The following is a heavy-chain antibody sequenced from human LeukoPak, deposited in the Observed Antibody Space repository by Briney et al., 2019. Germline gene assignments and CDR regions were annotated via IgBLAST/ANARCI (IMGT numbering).Heavy chain of an antibody. D-gene: IGHD6-13*01. J-gene: IGHJ4*02. Sequence: PGGSLRLSCAASGFTFSSHSMNWVRQAPGKGLEWVSSISSSSSYIYYADSVKGRFTISRDNAKNSLYLQMNSLRAEDTAVYYCARYSSSWYTPKNYFDYWGQGTLVTVSS. V-gene: IGHV3-21*01. CDR1: GFTFSSHS. CDR2: ISSSSSYI. CDR3: ARYSSSWYTPKNYFDY.